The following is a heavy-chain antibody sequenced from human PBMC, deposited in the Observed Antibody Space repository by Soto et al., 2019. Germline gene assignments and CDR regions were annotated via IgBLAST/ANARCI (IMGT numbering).Heavy chain of an antibody. J-gene: IGHJ6*03. Sequence: GGSLRLSCAASGFTFSSYAMSWVRQAPGKGLEWVSAISGSGGSTYYADSVKGRFTISRDNSKNTLYLQMNSLRAEDTAVYYCAKGFVLQYYYYMDVWGKGTTVTVSS. CDR3: AKGFVLQYYYYMDV. V-gene: IGHV3-23*01. CDR1: GFTFSSYA. CDR2: ISGSGGST. D-gene: IGHD2-15*01.